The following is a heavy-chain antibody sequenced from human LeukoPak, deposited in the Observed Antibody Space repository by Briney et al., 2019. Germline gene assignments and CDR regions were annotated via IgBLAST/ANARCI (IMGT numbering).Heavy chain of an antibody. CDR2: ISSSSSTI. J-gene: IGHJ3*02. V-gene: IGHV3-48*01. CDR1: GFTFSSYS. Sequence: GGSLRLSCAASGFTFSSYSMNWVRQAPGKGLEWVSYISSSSSTIYYADSVKGRFTISRDNAKNSLYLQMNSLRAEDTAVYYCASHLMYSSSAGAFDIWGQGTMVTVSS. CDR3: ASHLMYSSSAGAFDI. D-gene: IGHD6-13*01.